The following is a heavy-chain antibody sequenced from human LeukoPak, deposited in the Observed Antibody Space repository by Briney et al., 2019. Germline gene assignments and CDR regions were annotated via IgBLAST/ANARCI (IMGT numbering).Heavy chain of an antibody. CDR2: ISSSSSYI. CDR3: ARDWNSRPREGGYCSGGSCYGRDY. J-gene: IGHJ4*02. CDR1: GFTFSSYS. V-gene: IGHV3-21*01. Sequence: GGSLRLSCAASGFTFSSYSMNWVRQAPGKGLEWVSSISSSSSYIYYADSVKGRFTISRDNAKNSLYLQMNSLRAEGTAVYYCARDWNSRPREGGYCSGGSCYGRDYWGQGTLVTVSS. D-gene: IGHD2-15*01.